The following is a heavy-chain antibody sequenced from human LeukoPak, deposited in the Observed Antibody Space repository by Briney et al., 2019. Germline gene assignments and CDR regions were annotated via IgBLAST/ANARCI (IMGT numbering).Heavy chain of an antibody. CDR2: ISAYNGNT. CDR1: GYTFTSYG. V-gene: IGHV1-18*01. CDR3: ARDLPVDCSGGSCYSGFGDY. D-gene: IGHD2-15*01. Sequence: ASVKVSCKASGYTFTSYGICWVRQAPGQGLEWMGWISAYNGNTNYAQKLQGRVTMTTDTSTSTAYMELRSLRSDDTAVYYCARDLPVDCSGGSCYSGFGDYWGQGTLVTVSS. J-gene: IGHJ4*02.